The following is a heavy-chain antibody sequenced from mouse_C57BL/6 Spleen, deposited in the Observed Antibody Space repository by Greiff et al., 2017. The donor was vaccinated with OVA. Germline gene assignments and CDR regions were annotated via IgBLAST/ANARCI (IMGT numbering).Heavy chain of an antibody. CDR1: GYAFSSYW. Sequence: VQLQQSGAELVKPGASVKISCKASGYAFSSYWMNWVKQRPGKGLGWIGQIYPGDGDTNYNGKFKGKAPLTADKSSSTAYMQLSSLTSEDSAVYFCARRITTVVDWYFDVWGTGTTVTVSS. CDR2: IYPGDGDT. V-gene: IGHV1-80*01. CDR3: ARRITTVVDWYFDV. D-gene: IGHD1-1*01. J-gene: IGHJ1*03.